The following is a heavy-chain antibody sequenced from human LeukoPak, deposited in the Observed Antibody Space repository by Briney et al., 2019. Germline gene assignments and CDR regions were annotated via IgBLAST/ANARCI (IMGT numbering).Heavy chain of an antibody. CDR1: GFPFSDYG. D-gene: IGHD3-16*01. Sequence: GTSLRLSCAASGFPFSDYGMYWVRQAPGKGLEWLAVISHDGSNKYYADSVKGRITISRDNSMNTLYLQMNSLRAEDTAVYYCAKVRWGSDNALDSWGQGTLVTGSS. J-gene: IGHJ4*02. CDR2: ISHDGSNK. V-gene: IGHV3-30*18. CDR3: AKVRWGSDNALDS.